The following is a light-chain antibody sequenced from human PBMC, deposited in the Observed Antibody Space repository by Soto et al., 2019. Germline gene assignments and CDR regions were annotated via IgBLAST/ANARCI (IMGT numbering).Light chain of an antibody. V-gene: IGKV3-20*01. CDR1: QSLSSGY. Sequence: EILFTQSPGTLSLSTGERVTLSCRASQSLSSGYLAWYQQKFGQDPRLLIYDASRRATGIPERFSGSGSGTDFTLTINRLEPEDFAVYYCQQYGSSPTFGLGTKV. J-gene: IGKJ1*01. CDR2: DAS. CDR3: QQYGSSPT.